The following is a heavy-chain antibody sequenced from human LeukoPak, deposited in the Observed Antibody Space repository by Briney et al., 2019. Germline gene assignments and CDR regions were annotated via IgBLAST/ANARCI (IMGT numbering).Heavy chain of an antibody. J-gene: IGHJ3*02. D-gene: IGHD5-18*01. CDR1: GGSFSGYY. CDR3: ARLSGIQLWFSQSATAFDI. CDR2: INHSGST. V-gene: IGHV4-34*01. Sequence: SETLSLTCAVYGGSFSGYYWSWIRQPPGKGLEWIGEINHSGSTNYNPSLKSRVTISVDTSKNQFSLKLSSVTAADTAVYYCARLSGIQLWFSQSATAFDIWGQGTMVTVSS.